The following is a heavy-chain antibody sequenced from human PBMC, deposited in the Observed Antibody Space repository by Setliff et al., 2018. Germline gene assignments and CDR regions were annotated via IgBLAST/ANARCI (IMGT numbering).Heavy chain of an antibody. CDR2: FHTGGST. J-gene: IGHJ5*01. D-gene: IGHD3-3*01. Sequence: KPSETLSLTCTVSGDSISSGSYYWTWIRQPAGKGLEWIGHFHTGGSTNYNRSLRSRVSISVDTSKNQFSLKLSSVTAADTATYYCARAGPTVTFFRVLVISWWDSWGQGSLVTVSS. CDR3: ARAGPTVTFFRVLVISWWDS. V-gene: IGHV4-61*09. CDR1: GDSISSGSYY.